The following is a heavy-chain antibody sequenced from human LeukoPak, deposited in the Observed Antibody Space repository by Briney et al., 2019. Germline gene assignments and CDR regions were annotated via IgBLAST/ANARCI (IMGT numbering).Heavy chain of an antibody. J-gene: IGHJ4*02. Sequence: GGSLRLSCTASGFSFGTYSVHWVRQAPGKGLEWISYMSNRGSPRRYADSVKGRFTISRDNGQNSLFPQMDSLRAEDTAVYYCARENASGGFFDYWGQGTLVTVSS. CDR3: ARENASGGFFDY. CDR2: MSNRGSPR. CDR1: GFSFGTYS. V-gene: IGHV3-48*01. D-gene: IGHD6-19*01.